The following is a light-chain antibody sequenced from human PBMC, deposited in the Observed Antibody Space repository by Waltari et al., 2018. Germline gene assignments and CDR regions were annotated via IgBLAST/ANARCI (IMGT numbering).Light chain of an antibody. CDR1: QSVSSN. V-gene: IGKV3-15*01. CDR3: QQYHDWLPIP. CDR2: GAS. Sequence: EGVMTQSPAILSVSPGERATLSCRASQSVSSNLAWYQQKPGQAPRLLIYGASTRATGIPARFSGSGSGTEFTLTISSLQSEDSAVYYCQQYHDWLPIPFGQGTRLEIK. J-gene: IGKJ5*01.